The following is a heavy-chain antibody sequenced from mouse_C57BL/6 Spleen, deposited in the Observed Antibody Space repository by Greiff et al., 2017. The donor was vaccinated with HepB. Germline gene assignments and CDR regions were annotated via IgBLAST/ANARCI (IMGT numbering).Heavy chain of an antibody. CDR3: ARNPLLRYPHWYFDV. J-gene: IGHJ1*03. Sequence: QVQLQQPGAELVKPGASVKLSCKASGYTFTSYWMHWVKQRPGRGLEWIGRIDPNSGGTKYNEKFKSKATLTVDKPSSTAYMQLSSLTSEDSAVYYCARNPLLRYPHWYFDVWGTGTTVTVAS. CDR2: IDPNSGGT. V-gene: IGHV1-72*01. D-gene: IGHD1-1*01. CDR1: GYTFTSYW.